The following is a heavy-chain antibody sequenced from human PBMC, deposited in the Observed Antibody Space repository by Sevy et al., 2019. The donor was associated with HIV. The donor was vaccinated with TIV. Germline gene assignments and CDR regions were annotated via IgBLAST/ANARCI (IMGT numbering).Heavy chain of an antibody. Sequence: GGSLRLSCAASGFTFSNYGMHWVRQAPGKGLESVAVIWNDGSNKYYADSVKGRFTISRDNSKNTVYLQMNSLRVEDTAVYFCARGGDFNDRSAKRDFDYWGQGTLVTVSS. J-gene: IGHJ4*02. V-gene: IGHV3-33*01. CDR2: IWNDGSNK. CDR3: ARGGDFNDRSAKRDFDY. CDR1: GFTFSNYG. D-gene: IGHD3-22*01.